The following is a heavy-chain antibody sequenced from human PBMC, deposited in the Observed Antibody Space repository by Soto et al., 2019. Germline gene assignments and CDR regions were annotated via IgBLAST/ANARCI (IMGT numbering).Heavy chain of an antibody. V-gene: IGHV3-23*01. D-gene: IGHD6-19*01. Sequence: GGSLRLSCSPSGFTFSTYAMTWVRQAPGKXLEWVSAISAGAAGIYYSDSVKGRFTISRDNSKNTLYLQMDGLRAEDTAIYYCAKALSDWXFDWWGQGILVTVSS. CDR1: GFTFSTYA. J-gene: IGHJ4*02. CDR2: ISAGAAGI. CDR3: AKALSDWXFDW.